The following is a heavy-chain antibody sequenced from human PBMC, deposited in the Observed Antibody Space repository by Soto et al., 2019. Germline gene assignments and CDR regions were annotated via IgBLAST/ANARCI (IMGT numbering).Heavy chain of an antibody. Sequence: SETLSLTCSVAGYSVSSSDYYWAWIRQPPGKGLEWIGSMLYSGLTYYNPSLKSRVTLSVDTSRNQFSVRLNSVTASDTAVYYCAPLSVSLSGPYGIHVWGQGTTVTVSS. CDR2: MLYSGLT. D-gene: IGHD2-15*01. CDR3: APLSVSLSGPYGIHV. J-gene: IGHJ6*02. CDR1: GYSVSSSDYY. V-gene: IGHV4-39*01.